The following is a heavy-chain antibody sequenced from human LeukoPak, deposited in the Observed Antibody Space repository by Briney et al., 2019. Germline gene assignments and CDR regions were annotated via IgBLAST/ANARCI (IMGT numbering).Heavy chain of an antibody. D-gene: IGHD5-18*01. Sequence: GGPLRLSCAASGFTFSSYEMNWVRQAPGKGLEWVSYISSSGSTIYYADSVKGRFTISRDNAKNSLYLQMNSLRAEDTAVYYCARESPKTAMVLSGWYFDLWGRGTLVTVSS. CDR2: ISSSGSTI. CDR1: GFTFSSYE. V-gene: IGHV3-48*03. CDR3: ARESPKTAMVLSGWYFDL. J-gene: IGHJ2*01.